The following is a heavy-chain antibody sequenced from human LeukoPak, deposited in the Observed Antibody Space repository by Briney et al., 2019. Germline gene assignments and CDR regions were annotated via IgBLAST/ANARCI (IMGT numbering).Heavy chain of an antibody. D-gene: IGHD3-22*01. CDR2: ISSSGST. CDR3: ARGPYSYDSSGAFDI. Sequence: PSETLSLTCTVSGDSLSSGDYYWSWIRQPAGKGLEWIGRISSSGSTNYNPSLKSRVTISLDTSKNQFSLKLSSVTAADTAGYFCARGPYSYDSSGAFDIWGQGTMVTVSS. J-gene: IGHJ3*02. V-gene: IGHV4-61*02. CDR1: GDSLSSGDYY.